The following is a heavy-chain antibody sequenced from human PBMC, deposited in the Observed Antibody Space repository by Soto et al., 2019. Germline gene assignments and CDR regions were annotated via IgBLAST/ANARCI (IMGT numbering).Heavy chain of an antibody. Sequence: QGTLKESGPTLVKPTQHLTLTCSFSGFSLSTSGVGVGWIRQSPGKALEWLALIYWSGDEHYRPSLKSRLSIIKDTSKNHVVLIMTDMDPVDTATYYCARGLATLPVFAFDIWGQGTMVTVSS. J-gene: IGHJ3*02. D-gene: IGHD6-6*01. CDR1: GFSLSTSGVG. CDR3: ARGLATLPVFAFDI. CDR2: IYWSGDE. V-gene: IGHV2-5*01.